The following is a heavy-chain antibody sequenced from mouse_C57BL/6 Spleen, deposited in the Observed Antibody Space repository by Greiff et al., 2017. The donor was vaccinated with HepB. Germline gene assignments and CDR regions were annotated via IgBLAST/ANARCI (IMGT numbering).Heavy chain of an antibody. CDR3: ARHYGISYYYAMDY. V-gene: IGHV5-6*01. Sequence: EVQGVESGGDLVKPGGSLKLSCAASGFTFSSYGMSWVRQTPDKRLVWVATISSGGSYTYYPDSVKGRFTISRDNAKNTLYLQMSSLKSEDTAMYYCARHYGISYYYAMDYWGQGTSVTVSS. J-gene: IGHJ4*01. CDR1: GFTFSSYG. CDR2: ISSGGSYT. D-gene: IGHD2-1*01.